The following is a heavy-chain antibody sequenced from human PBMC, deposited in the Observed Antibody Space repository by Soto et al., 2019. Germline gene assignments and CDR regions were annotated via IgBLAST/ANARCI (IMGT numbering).Heavy chain of an antibody. CDR2: IKSKTDGGTT. D-gene: IGHD3-16*02. CDR1: GFTFSNAW. CDR3: TTATPITFGGVIVTGYYFDY. V-gene: IGHV3-15*01. J-gene: IGHJ4*02. Sequence: EVQLVESGGGLVKPGGSLRLSCAASGFTFSNAWMSWVRQAPGKGLEWVGRIKSKTDGGTTDYAAPVKGRFTISRDDSKNTLYLQMNSLKTEDTAVYYCTTATPITFGGVIVTGYYFDYWGQGTLVTVSS.